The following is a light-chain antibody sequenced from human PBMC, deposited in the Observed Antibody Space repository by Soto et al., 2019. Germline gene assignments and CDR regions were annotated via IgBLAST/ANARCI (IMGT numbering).Light chain of an antibody. J-gene: IGLJ2*01. CDR2: RNN. CDR1: TSNIGNNY. V-gene: IGLV1-47*01. Sequence: QSVLTQPPSASGTPGQRVTISCSGSTSNIGNNYVYWYQQLPRTAPKLLIYRNNQRPSGVPDRSSGSKSGTSASLVISGLRSEDEADYYCAAWDDSLSGVLFGGGTKLTVL. CDR3: AAWDDSLSGVL.